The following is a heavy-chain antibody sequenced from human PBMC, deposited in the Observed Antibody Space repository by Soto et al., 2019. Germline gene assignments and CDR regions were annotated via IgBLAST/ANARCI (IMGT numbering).Heavy chain of an antibody. D-gene: IGHD4-17*01. CDR1: GYSFTSYW. J-gene: IGHJ5*02. CDR2: IDPSDSYT. Sequence: GESLKISCKGSGYSFTSYWISWVRQMPRKGLEWMGRIDPSDSYTNYSPSFQGHVTISADKSISTAYLQWSSLKASDTAMYYCANSHRGTDYGDYDHWGQGTLVTVSS. V-gene: IGHV5-10-1*01. CDR3: ANSHRGTDYGDYDH.